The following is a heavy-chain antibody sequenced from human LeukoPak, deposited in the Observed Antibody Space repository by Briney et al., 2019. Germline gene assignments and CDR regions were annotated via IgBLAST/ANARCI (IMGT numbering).Heavy chain of an antibody. CDR1: GGSITNDY. J-gene: IGHJ4*02. Sequence: PSETLSLTCTVYGGSITNDYWSWLRQSPGKGPEWIGTINYNGHTNYNPSVEGRLIMSVDASKNQFSLRLTSVTAADSAVYYCARERPPWLGSLDYWGQGILVTVSS. V-gene: IGHV4-59*01. CDR3: ARERPPWLGSLDY. CDR2: INYNGHT. D-gene: IGHD2-15*01.